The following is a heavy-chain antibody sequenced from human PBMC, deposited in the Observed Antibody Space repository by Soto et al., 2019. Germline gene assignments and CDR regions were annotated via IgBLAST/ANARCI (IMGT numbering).Heavy chain of an antibody. Sequence: PGGSLRLSCAASGFTVSSNYMSWIRQALGKGLDWGAYISSSGGTIYYADSVKGRVTISSENAKNSLYLQMNSRRAEDTAVYYCASGSGTPGWFDPWGQGTLVTVSS. CDR2: ISSSGGTI. V-gene: IGHV3-11*01. CDR3: ASGSGTPGWFDP. D-gene: IGHD3-10*01. CDR1: GFTVSSNY. J-gene: IGHJ5*02.